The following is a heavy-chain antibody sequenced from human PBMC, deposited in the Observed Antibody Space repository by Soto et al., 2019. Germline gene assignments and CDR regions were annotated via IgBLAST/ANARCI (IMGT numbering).Heavy chain of an antibody. CDR1: GGSISSSSYY. Sequence: QLQLQESGPGLVKPSETLSLTCTVSGGSISSSSYYWGWIRQPPGKGLEWIGSIYYSGSTYYNPSLNSQVNISVITYKNKLSMKLSSVIAADTAVYYCATRSVLRYFDWYYPFDYWGQGTLVTVSS. V-gene: IGHV4-39*01. CDR3: ATRSVLRYFDWYYPFDY. J-gene: IGHJ4*02. CDR2: IYYSGST. D-gene: IGHD3-9*01.